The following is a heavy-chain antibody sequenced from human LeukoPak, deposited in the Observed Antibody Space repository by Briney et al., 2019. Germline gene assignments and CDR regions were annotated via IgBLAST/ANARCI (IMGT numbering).Heavy chain of an antibody. CDR2: IDPSDSYT. CDR1: GYSFASYW. D-gene: IGHD6-19*01. V-gene: IGHV5-10-1*01. CDR3: AGHPNEDGWYFGDY. Sequence: GASLKISCKGSGYSFASYWISWVRQMPGKGLEWMGRIDPSDSYTNYSPSFQGHVTISADKSISTAYLQWSSLKASDTAMYYCAGHPNEDGWYFGDYWGQGTLVTVSS. J-gene: IGHJ4*02.